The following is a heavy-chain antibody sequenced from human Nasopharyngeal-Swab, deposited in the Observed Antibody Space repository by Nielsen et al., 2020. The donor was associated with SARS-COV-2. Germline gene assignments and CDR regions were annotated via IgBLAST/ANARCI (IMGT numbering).Heavy chain of an antibody. D-gene: IGHD3-10*01. CDR3: ARDVTMVRGVIGDYYGMDV. Sequence: GSLRLSCAVYGGSFSGYYWSWIRQPPGKGLEWIGEINHSGSTNYNPSLKSRVTISVDTSKNQFSLKVRSVTAADTAVYYCARDVTMVRGVIGDYYGMDVWGQGTTVTVSS. V-gene: IGHV4-34*01. CDR1: GGSFSGYY. CDR2: INHSGST. J-gene: IGHJ6*02.